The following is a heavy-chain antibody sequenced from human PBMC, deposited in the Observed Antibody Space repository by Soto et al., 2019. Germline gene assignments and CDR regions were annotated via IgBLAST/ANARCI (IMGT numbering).Heavy chain of an antibody. J-gene: IGHJ4*02. V-gene: IGHV1-69*01. D-gene: IGHD3-22*01. Sequence: QVQLVQSGAEVKKPGSSVKVSCKASGGTFSSYAISWVRQAPGQGLEWMGGIIPIFGTANYAQKFQGRVTITADESTSTAYMELSSLRSEDTGGYFWAGVPYDSSGFDYLGQGNLGTVSS. CDR1: GGTFSSYA. CDR3: AGVPYDSSGFDY. CDR2: IIPIFGTA.